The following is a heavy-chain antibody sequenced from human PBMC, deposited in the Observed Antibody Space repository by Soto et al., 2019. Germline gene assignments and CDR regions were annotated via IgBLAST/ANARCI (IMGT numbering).Heavy chain of an antibody. CDR3: ARGLTMVREVMGGMDV. CDR2: ISSSSSYI. Sequence: EVQLVESGGGLVKPGGSLRLSCAASGFTFSSYSMNWVRQAPGKGLEWVSSISSSSSYIYYADSVKGRFTISRDNAKNSLYLQMNSLRAEDTAVYYCARGLTMVREVMGGMDVWGQGTTVTVSS. D-gene: IGHD3-10*01. CDR1: GFTFSSYS. V-gene: IGHV3-21*01. J-gene: IGHJ6*02.